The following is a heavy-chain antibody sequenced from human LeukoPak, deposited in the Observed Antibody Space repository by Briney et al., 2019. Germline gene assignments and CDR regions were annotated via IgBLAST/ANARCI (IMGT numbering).Heavy chain of an antibody. CDR3: ARVAGDDYGDALDY. CDR1: GGTFSSYA. D-gene: IGHD4-17*01. CDR2: IIPIFGTA. Sequence: SVKVSCKASGGTFSSYAISWVRQAPGQGLEWMGGIIPIFGTANYAQKFQGRVTITTDESTSTAYMELSSLRSEDTAVYYCARVAGDDYGDALDYWGQGTLVTVSS. V-gene: IGHV1-69*05. J-gene: IGHJ4*02.